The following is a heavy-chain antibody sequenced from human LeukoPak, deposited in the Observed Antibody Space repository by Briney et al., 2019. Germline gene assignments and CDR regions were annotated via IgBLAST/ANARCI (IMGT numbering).Heavy chain of an antibody. V-gene: IGHV3-7*01. Sequence: GGSLRLSCTASGFTFWMTWVRQAPGKGLEWVANMKQDGSEKYYVDSVKGRFTISRDNAKNSLYLQMNSQRAEDTAVYYCARIYCSSTNCYRHFDYWGQGTLVTVSS. D-gene: IGHD2-2*01. CDR1: GFTFW. CDR2: MKQDGSEK. CDR3: ARIYCSSTNCYRHFDY. J-gene: IGHJ4*02.